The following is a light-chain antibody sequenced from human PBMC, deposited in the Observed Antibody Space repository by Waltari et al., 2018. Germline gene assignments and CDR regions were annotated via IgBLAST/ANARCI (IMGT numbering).Light chain of an antibody. J-gene: IGLJ2*01. CDR1: GYNIGRNS. V-gene: IGLV1-51*02. CDR3: SAWDSSLSAVL. Sequence: QSVLTQPPSVSAAPGQRVTISCSGSGYNIGRNSVSWYQQVPGTAPKLLIYQDNKRPSGVSDRFSGSKSGTSASLAITGLQTGDEADYYCSAWDSSLSAVLFGGGTRLTVL. CDR2: QDN.